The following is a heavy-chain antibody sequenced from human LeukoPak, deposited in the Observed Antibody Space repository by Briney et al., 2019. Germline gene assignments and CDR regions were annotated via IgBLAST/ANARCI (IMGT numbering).Heavy chain of an antibody. V-gene: IGHV1-2*06. CDR1: GGTFSSYA. J-gene: IGHJ4*02. D-gene: IGHD6-19*01. CDR2: INPNSGGT. Sequence: VASVKVSCKASGGTFSSYAISWVRQAPGQGLEWMGRINPNSGGTNYAQKFQGRVTVTRDMSTTTAYMELSRLTSDDTAVYYCARAKQWLPYDYWGQGTLVTVSS. CDR3: ARAKQWLPYDY.